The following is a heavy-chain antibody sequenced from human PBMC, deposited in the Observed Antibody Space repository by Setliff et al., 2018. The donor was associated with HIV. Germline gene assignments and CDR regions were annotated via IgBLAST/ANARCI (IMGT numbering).Heavy chain of an antibody. D-gene: IGHD6-6*01. CDR1: GYTLTELS. CDR3: VTGSAARPFDY. CDR2: FDPKDGKT. V-gene: IGHV1-24*01. Sequence: GASVKVSCKVSGYTLTELSRHWVRQAPGKGLEWMGSFDPKDGKTRYAQKFQGRVTMTEDTSTDTAYMELSSLRSEDTAVYYYVTGSAARPFDYWGQGTLVTLL. J-gene: IGHJ4*02.